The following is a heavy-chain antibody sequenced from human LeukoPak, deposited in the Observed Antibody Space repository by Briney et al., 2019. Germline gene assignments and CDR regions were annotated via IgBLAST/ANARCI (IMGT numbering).Heavy chain of an antibody. Sequence: PSETLSLTCTVSGGSISSSSYYWGWIRQPPGKGLEWIGSIYYSGSTYYNPSLKSRVTISVDTSKNQFSLKLSSVTAADTAVYYCARGKKEVVVAAHLFDYWGQGTLVTVSS. J-gene: IGHJ4*02. CDR3: ARGKKEVVVAAHLFDY. CDR2: IYYSGST. CDR1: GGSISSSSYY. V-gene: IGHV4-39*07. D-gene: IGHD2-15*01.